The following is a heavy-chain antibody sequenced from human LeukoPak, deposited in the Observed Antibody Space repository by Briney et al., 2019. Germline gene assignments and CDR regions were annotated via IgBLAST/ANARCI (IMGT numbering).Heavy chain of an antibody. D-gene: IGHD4-17*01. CDR1: GGSISSYY. Sequence: NPSETLSLTCTVSGGSISSYYWSWIRQPPGKGLEWIGYIYYSGSTNYNPSLKSRVTISVDTSKNQFSLKLSSVTAADTAVYYCARVRADAFDIWGQGTMVTVSS. V-gene: IGHV4-59*01. CDR3: ARVRADAFDI. CDR2: IYYSGST. J-gene: IGHJ3*02.